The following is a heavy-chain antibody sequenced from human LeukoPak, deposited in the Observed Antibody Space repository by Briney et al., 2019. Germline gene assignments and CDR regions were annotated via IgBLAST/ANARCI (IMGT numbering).Heavy chain of an antibody. CDR3: ARDRCSSTSCYPDY. Sequence: RASVKVSCKASGYTFTSYGISWVRQAPGQGLEWMGWISAYNGNTNYAQKLQGRVTMTTDTSTSTAYMELRSLRSDDTAVYYCARDRCSSTSCYPDYWGQGTLVTVSS. V-gene: IGHV1-18*04. CDR2: ISAYNGNT. J-gene: IGHJ4*02. CDR1: GYTFTSYG. D-gene: IGHD2-2*01.